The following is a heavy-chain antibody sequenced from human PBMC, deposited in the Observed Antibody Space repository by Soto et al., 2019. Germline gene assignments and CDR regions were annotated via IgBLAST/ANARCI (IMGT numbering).Heavy chain of an antibody. V-gene: IGHV5-51*01. CDR1: GYNFNNYW. CDR2: IDPSDSGT. CDR3: AGGYSSLADDGFDI. J-gene: IGHJ3*02. D-gene: IGHD6-13*01. Sequence: GESLKISCKGSGYNFNNYWIGCVRQRPGKGLEWMGIIDPSDSGTRYSPSFQGQVTMSADKSMTTAYLQWSSLKASDNAMYYCAGGYSSLADDGFDIWGQGAMVTVSS.